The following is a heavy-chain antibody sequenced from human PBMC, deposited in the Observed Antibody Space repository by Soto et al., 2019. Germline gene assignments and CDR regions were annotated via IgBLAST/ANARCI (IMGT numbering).Heavy chain of an antibody. D-gene: IGHD6-19*01. V-gene: IGHV4-30-2*01. CDR3: ARAGGLGAVAVDY. Sequence: SETLSLTCTVSGGSISSGGNSWSWIRQPPGKGLEWIGYIYHSGSTYYNPSLKSRVTISVDRSKNQFSLKLSSVTAADTAVYYCARAGGLGAVAVDYWGQGTRVTVSS. CDR2: IYHSGST. J-gene: IGHJ4*02. CDR1: GGSISSGGNS.